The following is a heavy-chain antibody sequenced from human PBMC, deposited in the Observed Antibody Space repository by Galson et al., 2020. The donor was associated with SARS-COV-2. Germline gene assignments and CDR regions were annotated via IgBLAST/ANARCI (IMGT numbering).Heavy chain of an antibody. D-gene: IGHD3-10*01. CDR1: GGSLTGYS. J-gene: IGHJ6*02. CDR2: FIPIYGTT. Sequence: SVKVSCKVSGGSLTGYSFSWVRQAPGQGLEWMGGFIPIYGTTNYAQTFQGRVTMTADDYRNTAYMELSSLKSEDTAVYYCARDHGLGRGDGMGVWGQGATVSGSS. CDR3: ARDHGLGRGDGMGV. V-gene: IGHV1-69*13.